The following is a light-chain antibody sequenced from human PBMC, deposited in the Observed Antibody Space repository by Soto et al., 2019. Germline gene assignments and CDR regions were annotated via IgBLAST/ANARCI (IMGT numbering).Light chain of an antibody. CDR1: SSDVGAYNY. CDR2: EVS. J-gene: IGLJ1*01. CDR3: SSYTTTTTYV. Sequence: QSVLTQPASVSVSPAQSITVSCTGTSSDVGAYNYVSWYQQHPGKAPKLMIYEVSNRPSGVSNRFSGSKSGNTASLTISGLQAEDEADYYCSSYTTTTTYVFGTGTKVTVL. V-gene: IGLV2-14*01.